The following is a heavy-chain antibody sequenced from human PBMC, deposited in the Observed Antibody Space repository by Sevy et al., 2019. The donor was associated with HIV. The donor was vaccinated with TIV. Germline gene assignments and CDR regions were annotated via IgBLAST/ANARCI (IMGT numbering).Heavy chain of an antibody. Sequence: GGSLRLSCAASGSTFSSYWMSWVRQAPGKGLEWVANIKQDGSEKYYVDSVKGRFTISRDNAKNSLYLQMNSLRAEDTAVYYCARASGYYYRDAFDIWGQGTMVTVSS. V-gene: IGHV3-7*01. CDR3: ARASGYYYRDAFDI. CDR1: GSTFSSYW. CDR2: IKQDGSEK. J-gene: IGHJ3*02. D-gene: IGHD3-22*01.